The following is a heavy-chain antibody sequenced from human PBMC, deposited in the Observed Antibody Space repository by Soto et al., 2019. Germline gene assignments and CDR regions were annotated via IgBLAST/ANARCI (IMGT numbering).Heavy chain of an antibody. Sequence: PGGSLRLSCTASGVTFSNYGMNWVRQAPGKGLEWVSYITGCSSPIYYADSVKGRFTISRDNAKNSLYLQMNSLRDEDTGVYFCARGPNFWNGQPLSNHNCSDPWGQGTLVTVPS. CDR1: GVTFSNYG. V-gene: IGHV3-48*02. D-gene: IGHD3-3*01. J-gene: IGHJ5*02. CDR3: ARGPNFWNGQPLSNHNCSDP. CDR2: ITGCSSPI.